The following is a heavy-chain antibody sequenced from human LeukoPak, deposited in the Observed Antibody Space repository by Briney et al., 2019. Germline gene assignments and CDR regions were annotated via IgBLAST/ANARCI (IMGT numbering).Heavy chain of an antibody. CDR1: GFTFSSYG. Sequence: GGSLRLSCAASGFTFSSYGMHWVRQAPGEGLVWVSRINSDGSSTSYADSVKGRFTISRDNAKNTLYLQMNSLRAEDTAVYYCARQHCSGGSCYSSFDYWGQGTLVTVSS. D-gene: IGHD2-15*01. V-gene: IGHV3-74*01. CDR3: ARQHCSGGSCYSSFDY. CDR2: INSDGSST. J-gene: IGHJ4*02.